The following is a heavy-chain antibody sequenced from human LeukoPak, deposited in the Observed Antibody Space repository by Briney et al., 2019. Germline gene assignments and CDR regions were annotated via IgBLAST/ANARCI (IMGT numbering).Heavy chain of an antibody. CDR2: IYHSGST. V-gene: IGHV4-30-2*01. CDR1: GGSISSGGYS. CDR3: ARETGVAGFFDY. Sequence: SETLSLTCAVSGGSISSGGYSWSWIRQPPGKGLEWIGYIYHSGSTYYNPSLKSRVTISVDRSKNQSSLKLSSVTAADTAVYYCARETGVAGFFDYWGQGTLVTVSS. D-gene: IGHD6-19*01. J-gene: IGHJ4*02.